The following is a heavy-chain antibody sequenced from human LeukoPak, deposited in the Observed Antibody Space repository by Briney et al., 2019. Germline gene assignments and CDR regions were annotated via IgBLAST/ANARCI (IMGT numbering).Heavy chain of an antibody. CDR1: GFTFDDYG. Sequence: PGGSLRLSCAASGFTFDDYGMSWVRQAPGKGREWVSGINWNGGSTGYADSVKGRFTISRDNAKNSLYLQMNSLSAEDTALYYCARRTSSSWYVYEDWGQGTLVTVSS. CDR3: ARRTSSSWYVYED. CDR2: INWNGGST. V-gene: IGHV3-20*04. J-gene: IGHJ4*02. D-gene: IGHD6-13*01.